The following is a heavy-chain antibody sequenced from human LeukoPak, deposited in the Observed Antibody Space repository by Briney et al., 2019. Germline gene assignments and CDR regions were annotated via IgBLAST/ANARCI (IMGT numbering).Heavy chain of an antibody. D-gene: IGHD3-3*01. J-gene: IGHJ6*04. V-gene: IGHV3-49*03. CDR3: TRDGYYDFWSGYVPMDV. Sequence: GGSLRLSCTASGFTFGDYAMSWFRQAPGKGLERVGFIRSKAYGGTTEYAASVRGRFTILRDDSKRIANLQMNSLKTEDTAVYYCTRDGYYDFWSGYVPMDVCGKGTTVTVSS. CDR1: GFTFGDYA. CDR2: IRSKAYGGTT.